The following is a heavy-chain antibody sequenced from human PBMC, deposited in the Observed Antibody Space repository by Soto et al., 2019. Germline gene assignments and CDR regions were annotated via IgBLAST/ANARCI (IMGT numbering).Heavy chain of an antibody. D-gene: IGHD6-13*01. CDR1: GGSISSGTYS. V-gene: IGHV4-39*01. CDR3: ARHRTGYSSSWLDY. Sequence: QLQLQESGPGLVKPSETLSPTCTVSGGSISSGTYSWGWIRQPPGKGLEWIGNSYFTGNTHYNPSLKSRVTMSADTSKNQFSLSLSSVTAADTAVYYCARHRTGYSSSWLDYWGQGTLVTVSS. J-gene: IGHJ4*02. CDR2: SYFTGNT.